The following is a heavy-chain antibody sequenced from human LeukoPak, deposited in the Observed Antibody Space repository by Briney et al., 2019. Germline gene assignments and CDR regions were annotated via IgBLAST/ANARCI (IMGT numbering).Heavy chain of an antibody. CDR2: IYYSGST. Sequence: SETLSLTCTVSGGSISSYYWSWIRQPPGKGLEWTGYIYYSGSTNYNPSLKSRVTISVDTSKNQFSLKLSSVTAADTAVYYCARARSWQYYFDYWGQGTLVTVSS. J-gene: IGHJ4*02. CDR1: GGSISSYY. D-gene: IGHD6-13*01. V-gene: IGHV4-59*01. CDR3: ARARSWQYYFDY.